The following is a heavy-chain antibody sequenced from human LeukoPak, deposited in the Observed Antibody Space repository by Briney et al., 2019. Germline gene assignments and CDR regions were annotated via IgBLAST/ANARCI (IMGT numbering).Heavy chain of an antibody. V-gene: IGHV3-30*18. CDR3: AKARWEVVVAATGGHLDY. J-gene: IGHJ4*02. CDR1: GFTFSSYG. D-gene: IGHD2-15*01. CDR2: ISYDGSNK. Sequence: GGSLRLSCAASGFTFSSYGMHWVRQAPGKGLEWVAVISYDGSNKYYADSVKGRFTISRDNSKNTLYLQMNSLRAEDTAVYYCAKARWEVVVAATGGHLDYWGQGTLVTVSS.